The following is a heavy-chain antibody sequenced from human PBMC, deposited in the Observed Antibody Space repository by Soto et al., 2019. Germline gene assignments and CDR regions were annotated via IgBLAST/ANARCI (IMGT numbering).Heavy chain of an antibody. CDR1: GFTFSSYA. J-gene: IGHJ4*02. CDR2: ISGSGSTI. Sequence: EVQLLESGGGLVQPGGSLRLSCAASGFTFSSYAVSWVRQAPGKGPEWISAISGSGSTIYYADSVKGRFTISRDNSKNTLYLQMSSLRAEDTGVYHCAKVLYYYDSSGYYYFDYWGQGTLVTVS. D-gene: IGHD3-22*01. CDR3: AKVLYYYDSSGYYYFDY. V-gene: IGHV3-23*01.